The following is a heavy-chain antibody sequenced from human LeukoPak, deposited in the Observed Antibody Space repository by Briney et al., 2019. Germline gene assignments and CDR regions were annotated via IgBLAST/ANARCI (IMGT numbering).Heavy chain of an antibody. J-gene: IGHJ4*02. CDR1: GYTFTGYY. D-gene: IGHD1-26*01. CDR2: INPNSGGT. Sequence: GASVKVSCKASGYTFTGYYMHWVRQAPGQGLEWMGWINPNSGGTNYAQRFQGRVTMTRDTSISTAYVELSRLRSDDTAVYYCATRSTDSGSYSPLDYWGQGTLVTVSA. CDR3: ATRSTDSGSYSPLDY. V-gene: IGHV1-2*02.